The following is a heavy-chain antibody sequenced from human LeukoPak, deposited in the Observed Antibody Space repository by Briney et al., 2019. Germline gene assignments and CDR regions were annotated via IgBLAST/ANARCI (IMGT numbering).Heavy chain of an antibody. CDR2: ISAYNANT. CDR1: GYTFTNYG. CDR3: ARDCSGGNCYRGFDY. Sequence: ASVKVSCKASGYTFTNYGINWVRQAPGQGLEWMGWISAYNANTNYAQKLQGRVTMTTDTSTSTAYMELRSLRSDDTAVYYCARDCSGGNCYRGFDYWGQGTLVTVSS. V-gene: IGHV1-18*01. D-gene: IGHD2-15*01. J-gene: IGHJ4*02.